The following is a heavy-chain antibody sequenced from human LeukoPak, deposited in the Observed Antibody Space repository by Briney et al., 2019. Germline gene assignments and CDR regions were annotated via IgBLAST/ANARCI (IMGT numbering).Heavy chain of an antibody. Sequence: SETLSLTCTVSGGSISSSSYYWGWIRQPPGTGLEWIGSIYYSGSTYYNPSLKSRVTISVDTSKNQFSLKLSSVTAADTAVYYCARHPWVRKQLVRVYYYYYMDVWGKGTTVTVSS. D-gene: IGHD6-6*01. CDR3: ARHPWVRKQLVRVYYYYYMDV. CDR1: GGSISSSSYY. CDR2: IYYSGST. V-gene: IGHV4-39*01. J-gene: IGHJ6*03.